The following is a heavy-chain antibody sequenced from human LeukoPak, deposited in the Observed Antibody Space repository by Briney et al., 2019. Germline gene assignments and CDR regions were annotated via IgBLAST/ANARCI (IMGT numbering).Heavy chain of an antibody. D-gene: IGHD2-2*01. J-gene: IGHJ5*02. CDR1: GGSISSGSYY. V-gene: IGHV4-61*02. CDR3: ARGYCSSTSCYWDNWFDP. Sequence: SETLSLTCTVSGGSISSGSYYWSWIRQPAGKGLEWIGRIYISGSTNYNPSLKSRVTISVGTSKTQLSLKLSSVTAADTAVYYCARGYCSSTSCYWDNWFDPWGQGTLVTVSS. CDR2: IYISGST.